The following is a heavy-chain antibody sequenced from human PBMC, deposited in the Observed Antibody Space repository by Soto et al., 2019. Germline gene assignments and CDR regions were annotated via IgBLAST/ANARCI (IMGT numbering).Heavy chain of an antibody. CDR3: AKVVYGGHLDY. CDR1: GVSINNYY. V-gene: IGHV4-59*01. J-gene: IGHJ4*02. CDR2: IYYTGST. Sequence: PSETLSLTCTVSGVSINNYYWTCIRQPPGKRLEWIGAIYYTGSTTYNPSLRSRVTFSVDTSKNQFSLSLTSVTAADTAVYFCAKVVYGGHLDYLGQGTLVIVSS. D-gene: IGHD1-20*01.